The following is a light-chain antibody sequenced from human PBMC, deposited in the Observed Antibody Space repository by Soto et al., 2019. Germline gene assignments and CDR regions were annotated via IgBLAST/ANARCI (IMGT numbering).Light chain of an antibody. CDR3: QQSYSTLT. V-gene: IGKV1-39*01. Sequence: DIQMTQSPSSLSASVGDRVTITCRASQSISSYLNWYQQKPGKAPKLLIYAASSLQSAVPSRFSGSGSGTDFTLTISSLQPEDFATYYCQQSYSTLTFGPGTKVDIK. CDR2: AAS. J-gene: IGKJ3*01. CDR1: QSISSY.